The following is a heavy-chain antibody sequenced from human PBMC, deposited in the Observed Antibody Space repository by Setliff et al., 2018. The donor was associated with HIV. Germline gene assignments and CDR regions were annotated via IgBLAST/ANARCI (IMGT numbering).Heavy chain of an antibody. D-gene: IGHD5-18*01. CDR1: GGSIGTYY. CDR2: IYASGT. CDR3: ARGVTHPPPFGAFDI. Sequence: SETLSLTCTVSGGSIGTYYWNWIRLPAGKGLEWIGRIYASGTNYNPSLKSRVTMSLDTSKRQFSLKLRSVTAADTAFYYCARGVTHPPPFGAFDIWGLGTLVTVSS. V-gene: IGHV4-4*07. J-gene: IGHJ3*02.